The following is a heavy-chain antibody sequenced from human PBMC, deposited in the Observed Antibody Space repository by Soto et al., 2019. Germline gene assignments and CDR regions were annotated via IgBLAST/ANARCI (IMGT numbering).Heavy chain of an antibody. J-gene: IGHJ4*02. Sequence: QEQLVQSGAEVKKSGSSVKVSCKDTGGLFSSYAVSWVLQAPGQGLEWMGGIIPVFDTVYYAPKFQGRVTITADQATNTAYMELSSLTSEHTALYYFARGGSGYVSLHEFWGQGTLVTVSS. CDR1: GGLFSSYA. V-gene: IGHV1-69*01. CDR2: IIPVFDTV. CDR3: ARGGSGYVSLHEF. D-gene: IGHD3-22*01.